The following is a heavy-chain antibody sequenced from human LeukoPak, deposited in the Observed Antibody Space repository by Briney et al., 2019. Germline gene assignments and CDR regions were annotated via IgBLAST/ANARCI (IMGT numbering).Heavy chain of an antibody. Sequence: GESLKISCKGSGYSFTSYWIGWVRQMPGKGLEWMGIIYPGDSDTRYSPSFQGQVTISADKSISTAYLQWSSLKASDTAMYYCARHLGGYNYARYYFDYWGQGTLVTVSS. CDR2: IYPGDSDT. D-gene: IGHD1-20*01. J-gene: IGHJ4*02. CDR3: ARHLGGYNYARYYFDY. V-gene: IGHV5-51*01. CDR1: GYSFTSYW.